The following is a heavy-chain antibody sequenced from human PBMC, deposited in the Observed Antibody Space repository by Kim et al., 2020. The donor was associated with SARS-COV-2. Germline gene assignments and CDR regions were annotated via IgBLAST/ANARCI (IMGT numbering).Heavy chain of an antibody. CDR3: ARDAHTAMVYYFDY. CDR2: IWYDGSNK. J-gene: IGHJ4*02. CDR1: GFTFSSYG. V-gene: IGHV3-33*01. Sequence: GGSLRLSCAASGFTFSSYGMHWVRQAPGKGLEWVAVIWYDGSNKYYADSVKGRFTISRDNSKNTLYLQMNSLRAEDTAVYYCARDAHTAMVYYFDYWGQGTLVTVSS. D-gene: IGHD5-18*01.